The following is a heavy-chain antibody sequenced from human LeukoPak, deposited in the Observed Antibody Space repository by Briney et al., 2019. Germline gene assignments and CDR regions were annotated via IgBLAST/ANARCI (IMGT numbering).Heavy chain of an antibody. Sequence: SSETLSLTCTVSGGSISSHYWSWIRQPPGKGLEWIGYIYYSGSTNYNPSLKSRATISVDTSKNQFSLKLSSVTAVDTAVYYCARVYYDFWSGYYPRYYYYYYMDVWGKGTTVTVSS. D-gene: IGHD3-3*01. CDR3: ARVYYDFWSGYYPRYYYYYYMDV. J-gene: IGHJ6*03. CDR1: GGSISSHY. CDR2: IYYSGST. V-gene: IGHV4-59*11.